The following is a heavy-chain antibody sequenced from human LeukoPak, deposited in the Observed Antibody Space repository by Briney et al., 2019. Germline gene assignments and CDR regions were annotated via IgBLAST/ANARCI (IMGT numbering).Heavy chain of an antibody. J-gene: IGHJ4*02. CDR2: INPNTGGT. Sequence: ASVKVSCKASGYSFSDNYMHWVRQAPGQGPEWMGWINPNTGGTNYAQKFQGRVTMTRDTSISTAYLELSRLRSDDTAVYYCAREVYGDSSFDYWGQGTLLTVSS. D-gene: IGHD4-17*01. CDR3: AREVYGDSSFDY. CDR1: GYSFSDNY. V-gene: IGHV1-2*02.